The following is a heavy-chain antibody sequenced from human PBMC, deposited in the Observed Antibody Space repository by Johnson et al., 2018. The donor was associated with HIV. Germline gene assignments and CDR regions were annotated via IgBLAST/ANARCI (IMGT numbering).Heavy chain of an antibody. V-gene: IGHV3-30*04. CDR1: GFSFSGSA. D-gene: IGHD1-26*01. CDR3: ARETAGATNDALDV. J-gene: IGHJ3*01. Sequence: QVQLVESGGGVVQPGRSLRLSCAASGFSFSGSAMHWVRQAPGKGLEWVAGISYDGSNKYYADSVKGRFTISRDNAKNSLYLQMNSLRAEDTAVYYCARETAGATNDALDVWGQGTMVTVSS. CDR2: ISYDGSNK.